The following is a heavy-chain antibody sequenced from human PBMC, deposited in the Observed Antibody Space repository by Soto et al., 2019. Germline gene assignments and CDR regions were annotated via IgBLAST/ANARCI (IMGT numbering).Heavy chain of an antibody. CDR1: GYTFTSYG. CDR2: ISAYNGNT. V-gene: IGHV1-18*01. CDR3: AIDVTPYYDFWSGYYVLDP. J-gene: IGHJ5*02. D-gene: IGHD3-3*01. Sequence: ASVKVSCKASGYTFTSYGIIWVRQAPGQGLEWMGWISAYNGNTNYAQKLQGRVTMTTDTSTSTAYMELRSLRSDDTAVYYCAIDVTPYYDFWSGYYVLDPWGQGTVVTVSS.